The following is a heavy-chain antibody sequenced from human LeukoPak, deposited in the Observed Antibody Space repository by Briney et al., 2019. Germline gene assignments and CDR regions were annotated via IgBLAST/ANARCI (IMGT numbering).Heavy chain of an antibody. Sequence: SVKVSCKASGGTFSSYAISWVRQAPGQGLEWMGRIIPIFGTANYAQKFQGRVTITADKSTSTAYMELSSLRSEDTAVYYCASDGSGRYSYGYYYYYYYMDVWGKGTTVTVSS. V-gene: IGHV1-69*06. CDR3: ASDGSGRYSYGYYYYYYYMDV. CDR1: GGTFSSYA. J-gene: IGHJ6*03. CDR2: IIPIFGTA. D-gene: IGHD5-18*01.